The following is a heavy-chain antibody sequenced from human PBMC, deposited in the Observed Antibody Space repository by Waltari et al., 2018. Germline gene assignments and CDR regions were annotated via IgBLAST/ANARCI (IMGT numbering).Heavy chain of an antibody. D-gene: IGHD5-12*01. CDR3: ARHWKKSGYRFDP. CDR2: IYYSGRI. J-gene: IGHJ5*02. V-gene: IGHV4-39*01. CDR1: GGSISRSSYY. Sequence: QLQLQESGPGLVKPSETLSLTCTVSGGSISRSSYYWGWIRQSPGKGLEWIGSIYYSGRIDYNPTLKGRVTISGDTSKNQFSLELTSVTAADTAVYYCARHWKKSGYRFDPWGQGTLVTVSS.